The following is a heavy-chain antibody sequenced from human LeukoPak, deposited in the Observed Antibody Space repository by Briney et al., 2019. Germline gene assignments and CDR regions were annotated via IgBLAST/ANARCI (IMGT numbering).Heavy chain of an antibody. CDR2: ISSSGSTI. V-gene: IGHV3-48*03. CDR3: ARDSEQQLVLGAFDI. D-gene: IGHD6-13*01. Sequence: RGSLRLSCAASGFTFSSYEMNWVRQAPGKGLEWVSYISSSGSTIYYADSVKGRFTISRDNSKNTLYLQMNSLRAEDTAVYYCARDSEQQLVLGAFDIWGQGTMVTVSS. CDR1: GFTFSSYE. J-gene: IGHJ3*02.